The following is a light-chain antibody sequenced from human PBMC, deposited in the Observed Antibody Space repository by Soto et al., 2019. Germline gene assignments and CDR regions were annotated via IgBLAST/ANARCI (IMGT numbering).Light chain of an antibody. CDR2: EGS. J-gene: IGLJ7*01. V-gene: IGLV2-23*03. CDR3: CSYAGGSTFV. Sequence: QSVLTQPASVSGSPGQSITFSCTGTSSDVGSYNLVSWYQQHPGKAPKLMIFEGSKRPSGVSNRFSASKSGNTASLTISGLQAEDEADYYCCSYAGGSTFVFGGGTQLTVL. CDR1: SSDVGSYNL.